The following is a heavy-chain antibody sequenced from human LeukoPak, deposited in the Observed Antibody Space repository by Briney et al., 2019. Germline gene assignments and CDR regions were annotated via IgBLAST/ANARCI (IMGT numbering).Heavy chain of an antibody. V-gene: IGHV1-69*01. CDR3: ASACGGDCKPPYPWFDP. CDR2: IIPIFGTA. Sequence: SVKVSCKASGGTFSSYAISWVRQAPGQGLGWMGGIIPIFGTANYAQKFQGRVTITADESTSTAYMELSSLRSEDTAVYYCASACGGDCKPPYPWFDPWGQGTLVTVSS. D-gene: IGHD2-21*02. CDR1: GGTFSSYA. J-gene: IGHJ5*02.